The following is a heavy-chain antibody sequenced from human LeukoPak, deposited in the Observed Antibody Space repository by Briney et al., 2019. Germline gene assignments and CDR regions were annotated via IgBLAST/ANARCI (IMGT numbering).Heavy chain of an antibody. CDR1: GFTFTSSA. J-gene: IGHJ6*02. D-gene: IGHD3-10*01. V-gene: IGHV1-58*01. CDR2: IVVGSGNT. CDR3: AREGAGMINYGMDV. Sequence: AASVKVSCKASGFTFTSSAVQWVRQARGQRLEWIGWIVVGSGNTNYAQKFQERVTITRDMSTSTAYMELSSLRSEDTAVYYCAREGAGMINYGMDVWGQGTTVTVSS.